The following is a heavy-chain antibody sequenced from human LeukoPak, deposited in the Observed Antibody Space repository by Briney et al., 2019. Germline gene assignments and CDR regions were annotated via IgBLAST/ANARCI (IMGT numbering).Heavy chain of an antibody. CDR1: GGSISSGNYY. V-gene: IGHV4-31*03. CDR3: ARDSGSGPRGHDY. Sequence: SQTLSLTCTVSGGSISSGNYYWSSIRQHPGKGLEWIGYIYYSGSTYYNPSLKSRVTISIDAYKNQFSLKLSSVTAADTAVYYCARDSGSGPRGHDYWGQGTLVTVSS. D-gene: IGHD3-10*01. CDR2: IYYSGST. J-gene: IGHJ4*02.